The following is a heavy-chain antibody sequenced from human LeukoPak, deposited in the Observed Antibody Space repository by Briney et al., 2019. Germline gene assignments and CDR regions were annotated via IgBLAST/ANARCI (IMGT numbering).Heavy chain of an antibody. Sequence: AGGSLRLSCAASGFTFSSYEMNWVRQAPGKGLEWVSYISSSGSTIYYADSVTGRFTISSDNSKTTLYLQMNSLRAEDTAVYYCAELGITMIGGVWGKGTTVTISS. D-gene: IGHD3-10*02. J-gene: IGHJ6*04. CDR1: GFTFSSYE. V-gene: IGHV3-48*03. CDR2: ISSSGSTI. CDR3: AELGITMIGGV.